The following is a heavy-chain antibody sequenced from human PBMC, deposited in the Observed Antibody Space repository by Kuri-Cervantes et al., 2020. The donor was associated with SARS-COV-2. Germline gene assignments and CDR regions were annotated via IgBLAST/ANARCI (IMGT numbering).Heavy chain of an antibody. V-gene: IGHV4-38-2*02. CDR1: GYSISSGYY. CDR3: ARDWLSMPPGCFDP. CDR2: IYHSGST. D-gene: IGHD2/OR15-2a*01. J-gene: IGHJ5*02. Sequence: GSLRLSCTVSGYSISSGYYWGWIRQPPGKGLEWIGSIYHSGSTYYNPSLKSRVTISVDTSKNQFSLKLSSVTAADTAVYYCARDWLSMPPGCFDPWGQGTLVTVSS.